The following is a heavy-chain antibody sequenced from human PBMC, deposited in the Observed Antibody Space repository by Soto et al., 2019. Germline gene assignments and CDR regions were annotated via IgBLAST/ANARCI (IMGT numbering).Heavy chain of an antibody. CDR3: ARKSAKDRNPVYEEY. CDR2: ISAYNGNT. D-gene: IGHD2-15*01. Sequence: ASVKVSCKASGYTFTSYGISWVRQAPGQGLEWMGWISAYNGNTNYVQKLQGRVTMTTDTSTSIAYMELRSLRSDDTAVYYCARKSAKDRNPVYEEYWGQGTLVTVSS. V-gene: IGHV1-18*01. CDR1: GYTFTSYG. J-gene: IGHJ4*02.